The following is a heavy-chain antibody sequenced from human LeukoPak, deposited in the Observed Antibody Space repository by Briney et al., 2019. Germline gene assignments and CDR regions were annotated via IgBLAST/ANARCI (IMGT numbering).Heavy chain of an antibody. D-gene: IGHD3-16*01. Sequence: GGSLRLSCTASGFTFDDYGMSWVRQAPGKGLEWVSGINWNGGSTGYAGSVKGRFTISRDNAKNSLYLQMNSLRAEDTALYYCARTNYDYVWGSYNLDYWGQGTLVTVSS. J-gene: IGHJ4*02. CDR2: INWNGGST. CDR1: GFTFDDYG. CDR3: ARTNYDYVWGSYNLDY. V-gene: IGHV3-20*04.